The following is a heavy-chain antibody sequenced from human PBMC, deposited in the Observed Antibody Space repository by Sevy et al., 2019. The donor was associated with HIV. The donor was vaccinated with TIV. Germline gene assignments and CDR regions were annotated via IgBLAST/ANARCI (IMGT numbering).Heavy chain of an antibody. CDR2: ISSSGMTI. Sequence: GGSLRLSCAVSGFIFSDYYMSWIRQAPGKGLEWVSYISSSGMTIYYADSVKGRFTISRDNAKNSLYLQMNSLRAEDTAVYYCARRRFGGTRDAFDIWGQGTMVTVSS. CDR3: ARRRFGGTRDAFDI. V-gene: IGHV3-11*01. J-gene: IGHJ3*02. CDR1: GFIFSDYY. D-gene: IGHD3-10*01.